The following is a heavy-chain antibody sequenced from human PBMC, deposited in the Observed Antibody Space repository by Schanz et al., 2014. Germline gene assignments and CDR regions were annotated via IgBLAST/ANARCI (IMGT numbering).Heavy chain of an antibody. CDR1: GGTFSTYS. CDR3: ARGRTFDY. CDR2: IIPILGIA. J-gene: IGHJ4*01. V-gene: IGHV1-69*02. Sequence: QVQLVQSGAEVKKPGSSMKVSCKASGGTFSTYSINWLRQAPGQGLEWMGRIIPILGIANYAQNFQGRVTFTADKSTSTAYMDVSSLTSEDTAVYYCARGRTFDYWGHGTLVTVSS.